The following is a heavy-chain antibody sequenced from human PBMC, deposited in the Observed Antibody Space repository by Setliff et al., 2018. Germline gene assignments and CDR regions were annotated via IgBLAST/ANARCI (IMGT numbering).Heavy chain of an antibody. CDR1: ASSISSDYC. J-gene: IGHJ6*02. Sequence: PSETLSLTCAVSASSISSDYCWGWIRQPPGKGLEWIGSTHHSGSTYYNPSLKSRVTLSVDTSKNQFSLKLSSVTAADTAVYYCAREDYYYYGMDVWGQGTTVTVSS. CDR3: AREDYYYYGMDV. V-gene: IGHV4-38-2*02. CDR2: THHSGST.